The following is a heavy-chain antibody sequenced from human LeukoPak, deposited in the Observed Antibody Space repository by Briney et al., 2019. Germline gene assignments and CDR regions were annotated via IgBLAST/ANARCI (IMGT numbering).Heavy chain of an antibody. J-gene: IGHJ3*02. Sequence: PGGSLRLSCAASGFTFGSYAMSWVRQAPEKGLEWVSTISNSGGSTYYADSVKGRFTISRDNPKNTLYLQMNRLRAEDTALYYCATLAPTDIWGQGTVVIVSS. CDR1: GFTFGSYA. CDR2: ISNSGGST. CDR3: ATLAPTDI. V-gene: IGHV3-23*01.